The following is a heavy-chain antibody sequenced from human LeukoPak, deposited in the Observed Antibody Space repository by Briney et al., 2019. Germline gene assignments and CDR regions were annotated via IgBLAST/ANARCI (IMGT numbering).Heavy chain of an antibody. J-gene: IGHJ5*02. CDR2: ISYDGNNK. CDR3: ARALGVYHDSSAYYA. D-gene: IGHD3-22*01. V-gene: IGHV3-30-3*01. CDR1: GFTFSYYT. Sequence: GGSLRLSCAASGFTFSYYTMHWVRQAPGKGLEWVAVISYDGNNKYYADSVKGRFTISRDNSKNTLYLQMNSLRAEDTAVYYCARALGVYHDSSAYYAWGQGTLVTVSS.